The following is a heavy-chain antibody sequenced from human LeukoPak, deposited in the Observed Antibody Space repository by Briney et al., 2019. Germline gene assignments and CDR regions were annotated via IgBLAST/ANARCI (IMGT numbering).Heavy chain of an antibody. Sequence: SGTLSLTCAVSGGSISSNNWWWSWVRQPPGKGLEWIGEIYHSGSTNYNPSLMSRVTISVDKSKNQFSLKLSSVTAADTAVYYCARVSTGDSSKIDYWGQGTMVTVSS. V-gene: IGHV4-4*02. D-gene: IGHD4-17*01. CDR1: GGSISSNNW. J-gene: IGHJ4*02. CDR3: ARVSTGDSSKIDY. CDR2: IYHSGST.